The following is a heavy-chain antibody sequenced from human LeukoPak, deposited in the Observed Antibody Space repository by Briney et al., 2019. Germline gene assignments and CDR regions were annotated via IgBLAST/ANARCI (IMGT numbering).Heavy chain of an antibody. CDR3: ARGGLRPAYHFDY. V-gene: IGHV5-51*01. D-gene: IGHD3-16*01. CDR1: GYSFVTYW. CDR2: TNPGDSDT. J-gene: IGHJ4*02. Sequence: GESLKISCEASGYSFVTYWIGWVRQIPGKGLEWLGSTNPGDSDTRYSPSFQGHVTISADKSITTAYLQWSSLGASDTAMCYCARGGLRPAYHFDYWGPGTLVIVSS.